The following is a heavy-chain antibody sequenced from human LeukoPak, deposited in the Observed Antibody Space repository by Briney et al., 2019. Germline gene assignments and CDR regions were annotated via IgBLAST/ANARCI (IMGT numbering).Heavy chain of an antibody. CDR3: ARGRKFYDFWKKYGMDV. D-gene: IGHD3-3*01. Sequence: GGSLRLSCAASGFTVSSNYMSWVRQAPGKGLEWVSVIYSDGSTYYADSVKGRFTISRDTSKNTLYLQMNSLRAEDTAVYYCARGRKFYDFWKKYGMDVWGQGTTVTVSS. CDR2: IYSDGST. V-gene: IGHV3-66*01. CDR1: GFTVSSNY. J-gene: IGHJ6*02.